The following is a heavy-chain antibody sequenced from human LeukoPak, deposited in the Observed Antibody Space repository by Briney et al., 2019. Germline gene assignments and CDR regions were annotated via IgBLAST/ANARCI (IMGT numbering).Heavy chain of an antibody. CDR1: GGTFSSYA. D-gene: IGHD5-12*01. J-gene: IGHJ4*02. CDR3: ARARYSGYDYRPNYDY. CDR2: IIPIFGTA. V-gene: IGHV1-69*06. Sequence: ASVKVSCKASGGTFSSYAISWVRQAPGQGLEWMGGIIPIFGTANYAQKFQGRVTITADKSTSTAYMELSSLRSDDTAVYYCARARYSGYDYRPNYDYWGQGTLVTVSS.